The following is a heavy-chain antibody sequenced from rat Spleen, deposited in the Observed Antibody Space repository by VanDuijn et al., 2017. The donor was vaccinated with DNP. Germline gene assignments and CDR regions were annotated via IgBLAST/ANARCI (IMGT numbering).Heavy chain of an antibody. D-gene: IGHD3-1*01. V-gene: IGHV5-7*01. Sequence: EVQLVESGGGLVQPGRSLKLSCAASGFPFSDYNMAWVRQAPKKGLEWVATISYDGGFTYYRDSVKGRFTISRDNAKLTLYLQMDSLRSEDTATYYCASLSNWGQGVMVTVSS. CDR1: GFPFSDYN. CDR2: ISYDGGFT. CDR3: ASLSN. J-gene: IGHJ2*01.